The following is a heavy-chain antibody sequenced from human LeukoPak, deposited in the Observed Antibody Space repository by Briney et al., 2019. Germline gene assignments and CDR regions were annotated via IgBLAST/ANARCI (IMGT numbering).Heavy chain of an antibody. CDR1: GFTFSSYA. V-gene: IGHV3-23*01. D-gene: IGHD3-22*01. CDR2: ISGSGGST. CDR3: AKADTDYDSSGYHIDY. J-gene: IGHJ4*02. Sequence: GGSLRLSCAASGFTFSSYAMSWVRQAPGKGLEWVSAISGSGGSTYYADSVKGRFTISRDNSKNTLYLQMNSLRAEDTAVYYCAKADTDYDSSGYHIDYGCEGTLVAASS.